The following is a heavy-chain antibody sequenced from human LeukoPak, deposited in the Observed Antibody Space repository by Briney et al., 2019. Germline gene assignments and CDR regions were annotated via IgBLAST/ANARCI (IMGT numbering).Heavy chain of an antibody. V-gene: IGHV1-69*13. CDR3: AREQYSGYDFGY. Sequence: SVKVSCKASGGTFSSYAISWVRQGPGQGLEWMGGIIPIFGTANYAQKFQGRVTITADESTSTAYMELSSLRSEDTAVYYCAREQYSGYDFGYWGQGTLVTVSS. J-gene: IGHJ4*02. D-gene: IGHD5-12*01. CDR2: IIPIFGTA. CDR1: GGTFSSYA.